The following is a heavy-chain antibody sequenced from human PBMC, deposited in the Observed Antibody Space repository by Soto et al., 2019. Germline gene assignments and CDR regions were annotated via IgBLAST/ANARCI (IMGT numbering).Heavy chain of an antibody. Sequence: VKVSCKASGGTFSSYAISWVRQAPGQGLEWMGGIIPIFGTANYAQKFQGRVTITADESTSTAYMELSSLRSEDTAVYYCARADSSGWYRGQYYYYGMDVWGQGTTVTVSS. CDR1: GGTFSSYA. V-gene: IGHV1-69*13. CDR2: IIPIFGTA. D-gene: IGHD6-19*01. CDR3: ARADSSGWYRGQYYYYGMDV. J-gene: IGHJ6*02.